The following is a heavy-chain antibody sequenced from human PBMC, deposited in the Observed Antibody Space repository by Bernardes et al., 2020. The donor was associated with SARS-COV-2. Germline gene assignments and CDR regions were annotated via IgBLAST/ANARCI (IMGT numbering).Heavy chain of an antibody. D-gene: IGHD2-21*02. J-gene: IGHJ6*02. Sequence: ASVKVSCKTSGYTFTDVYMHWVRQAPGQGLEWMGWINPNSGGAIYAQKLQGRVTMTRDTSISTAYMELSSLRSDDTAVYYCARGDDSYGMDVWGQGTTVSVSS. CDR2: INPNSGGA. V-gene: IGHV1-2*02. CDR1: GYTFTDVY. CDR3: ARGDDSYGMDV.